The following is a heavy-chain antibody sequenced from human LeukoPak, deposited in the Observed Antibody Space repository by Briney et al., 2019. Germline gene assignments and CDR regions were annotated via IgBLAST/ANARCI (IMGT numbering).Heavy chain of an antibody. CDR3: ARDRPR. V-gene: IGHV3-30-3*01. CDR2: ISYDGSNK. Sequence: GGSLRLSCAASGFTFSSYAMHWVRQAPGKGLEWVAVISYDGSNKYYADSVKGRFTISRDNSKNTLYLQMNSLRAEDTAVYYCARDRPRWGHGTLVTVSS. J-gene: IGHJ4*01. CDR1: GFTFSSYA.